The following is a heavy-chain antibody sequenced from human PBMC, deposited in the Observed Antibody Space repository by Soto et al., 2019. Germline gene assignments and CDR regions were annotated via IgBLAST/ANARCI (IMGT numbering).Heavy chain of an antibody. J-gene: IGHJ4*02. CDR3: ARSGYGYCSGGSCPLVKGLEHVGKQDY. CDR2: ISAYNGNT. Sequence: ASVKVSCKASGYTFTSYGISWVRQAPGQGLEWMGWISAYNGNTNYAQKLQGRVTMTTDTSTSTAYMELRSLRSDDTAVYYCARSGYGYCSGGSCPLVKGLEHVGKQDYWGQGTLVTVSS. V-gene: IGHV1-18*01. D-gene: IGHD2-15*01. CDR1: GYTFTSYG.